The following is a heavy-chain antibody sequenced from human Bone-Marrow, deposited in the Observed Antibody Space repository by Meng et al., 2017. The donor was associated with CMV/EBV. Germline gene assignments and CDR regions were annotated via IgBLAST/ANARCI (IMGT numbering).Heavy chain of an antibody. J-gene: IGHJ4*02. CDR2: INPNSGGT. CDR3: ARDPYDYVWGSYLRLDY. D-gene: IGHD3-16*02. V-gene: IGHV1-2*02. CDR1: GYTFTGYY. Sequence: ASVKVSCKASGYTFTGYYMHWVRQAPGQGLEWMGWINPNSGGTNYAQKFQGRVTMTRDTSISTAYMELSRLRSDDTAVYYCARDPYDYVWGSYLRLDYWGQGTLVTGSS.